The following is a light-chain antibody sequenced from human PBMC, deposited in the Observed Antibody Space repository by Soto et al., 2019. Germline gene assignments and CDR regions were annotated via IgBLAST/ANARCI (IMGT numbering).Light chain of an antibody. CDR2: AAS. CDR3: QEANNFPYT. CDR1: QDISSW. V-gene: IGKV1D-12*01. Sequence: DIQMTQSPSSVSASVGDRVTITCRASQDISSWLAWYQQKPGKAPKLLIYAASSLQSGVPSRFSGSGXGXXXXLTXXSLQPEDFATYYCQEANNFPYTFGQGTKLEIK. J-gene: IGKJ2*01.